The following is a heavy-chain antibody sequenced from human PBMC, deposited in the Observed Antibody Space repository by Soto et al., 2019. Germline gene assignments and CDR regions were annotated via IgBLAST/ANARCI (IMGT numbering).Heavy chain of an antibody. CDR1: SGSVSTYY. V-gene: IGHV4-4*07. J-gene: IGHJ4*02. CDR3: ARSGGSYNFDS. CDR2: IFVNGNT. Sequence: LSLTCTVASGSVSTYYWSWIRQPAGKGLEWIGRIFVNGNTNYNPSLRSRVTISVDTSKGQFSLNLTSVTAADTAVYFCARSGGSYNFDSWGQGILVTVSS. D-gene: IGHD1-1*01.